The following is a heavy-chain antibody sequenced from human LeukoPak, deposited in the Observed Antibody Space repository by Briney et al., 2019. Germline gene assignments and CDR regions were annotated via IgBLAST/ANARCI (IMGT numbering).Heavy chain of an antibody. CDR3: ARARRPYSSGWYDY. D-gene: IGHD6-19*01. CDR1: GFTFSSYS. CDR2: ISSSSSTI. Sequence: GGSLRLSCAASGFTFSSYSMNWVRQAPGKGLEWVSYISSSSSTIYYADSVKGRLTISRDNAKNSLYLQMNSLRAEDTAVYYCARARRPYSSGWYDYWGQGTLVTVSS. J-gene: IGHJ4*02. V-gene: IGHV3-48*01.